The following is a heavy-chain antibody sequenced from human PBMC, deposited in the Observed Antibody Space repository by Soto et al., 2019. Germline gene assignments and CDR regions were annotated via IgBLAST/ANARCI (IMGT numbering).Heavy chain of an antibody. CDR2: ISAHNGTT. J-gene: IGHJ4*02. Sequence: QVHLVQSGAEVKKPGASVKVSCKGSGYAFTTYGITWVRQAPGQGLEWMGWISAHNGTTNYAQKLQGSVTVTRDTATSTAYMGRRSRRSDDKAVNYCARGRYGDYWGQGAVVTVSS. CDR1: GYAFTTYG. D-gene: IGHD1-1*01. V-gene: IGHV1-18*01. CDR3: ARGRYGDY.